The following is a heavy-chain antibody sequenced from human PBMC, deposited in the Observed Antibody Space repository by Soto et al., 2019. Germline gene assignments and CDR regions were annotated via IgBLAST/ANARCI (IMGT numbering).Heavy chain of an antibody. Sequence: PSETLSLTCTVSGGSIRSSDYYWTWIRQPPGKGLEWIGYIYYSGSANYNPSLKSRVTISVDTSRNQFSLKLNSVTAADTAVYFCARATYYSDTGGSPPLDYWGQGNLVTISS. V-gene: IGHV4-30-4*01. D-gene: IGHD3-22*01. CDR3: ARATYYSDTGGSPPLDY. CDR2: IYYSGSA. J-gene: IGHJ4*02. CDR1: GGSIRSSDYY.